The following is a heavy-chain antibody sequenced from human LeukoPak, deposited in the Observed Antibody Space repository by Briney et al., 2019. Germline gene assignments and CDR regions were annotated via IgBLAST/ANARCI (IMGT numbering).Heavy chain of an antibody. CDR2: ISTTGGYT. V-gene: IGHV3-23*01. CDR3: ARQSVAAGTQWFGP. D-gene: IGHD6-13*01. CDR1: GFSFSTYD. J-gene: IGHJ5*02. Sequence: GGSLRLSCVGSGFSFSTYDMGWVRQTPGKGLEWVSAISTTGGYTEDADSVKGRFTISRDNSQNTLFLQMHSLRAEDTAVYYCARQSVAAGTQWFGPWGQGALVTVSS.